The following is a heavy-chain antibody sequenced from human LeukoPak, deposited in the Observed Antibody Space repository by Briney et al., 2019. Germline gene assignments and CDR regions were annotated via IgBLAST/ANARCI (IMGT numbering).Heavy chain of an antibody. CDR3: ATRNDYGDHNWFDP. J-gene: IGHJ5*02. V-gene: IGHV5-51*01. CDR2: IYPGDSDT. Sequence: GESLKISCQASGYTFAKYWIGWVRQMPGKGLEWMGIIYPGDSDTSYGQSFQGQVTISVEKSSNTAYLQWSRLKTSDTAMYYCATRNDYGDHNWFDPWGQGTLVTVSS. CDR1: GYTFAKYW. D-gene: IGHD4-17*01.